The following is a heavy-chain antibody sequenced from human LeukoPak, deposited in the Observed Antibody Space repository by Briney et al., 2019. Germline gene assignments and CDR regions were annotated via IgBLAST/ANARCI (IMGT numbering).Heavy chain of an antibody. Sequence: SETLSLTCTVSGGSVNNYYWGWIRQPAGKGLEWVGRIHTSGNTNYSPSLKSRVTMSVDTSENQFSLKLTSVTAADKAGYYCAREGRYRNNTGGDLDYWARGSLVTVPS. D-gene: IGHD3-16*01. CDR2: IHTSGNT. CDR1: GGSVNNYY. J-gene: IGHJ4*02. V-gene: IGHV4-4*07. CDR3: AREGRYRNNTGGDLDY.